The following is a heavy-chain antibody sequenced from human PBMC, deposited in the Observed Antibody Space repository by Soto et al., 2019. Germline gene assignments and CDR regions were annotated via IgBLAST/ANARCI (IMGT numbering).Heavy chain of an antibody. CDR1: GGTFSSYA. Sequence: GASVKVSCKASGGTFSSYAISWVRQAPGQGLEWMGGIIPIFGTANYAQKFQGRVTITADESTSTAYMELSSLRSEDTAVYYCARWVKDYYDSSGYYFDYWGQGTLVSVSS. CDR2: IIPIFGTA. V-gene: IGHV1-69*13. J-gene: IGHJ4*02. CDR3: ARWVKDYYDSSGYYFDY. D-gene: IGHD3-22*01.